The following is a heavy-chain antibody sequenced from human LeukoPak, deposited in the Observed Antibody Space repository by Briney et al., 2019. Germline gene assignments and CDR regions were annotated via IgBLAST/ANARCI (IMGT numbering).Heavy chain of an antibody. CDR1: GFTVSSNY. CDR2: FYNGGTK. D-gene: IGHD3-10*01. V-gene: IGHV3-66*01. J-gene: IGHJ3*02. CDR3: ARGPYGSSGTPDAFDI. Sequence: GGSLRLSCAASGFTVSSNYMSWVRQAPGKGLEWVSVFYNGGTKQYADSVKGRFTISRDNSKNTLYLQMNSLRAEDTAVYYCARGPYGSSGTPDAFDIWGQGTMVTVSS.